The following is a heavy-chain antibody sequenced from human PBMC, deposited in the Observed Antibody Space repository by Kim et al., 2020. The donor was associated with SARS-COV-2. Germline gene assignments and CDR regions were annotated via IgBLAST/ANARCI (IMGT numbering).Heavy chain of an antibody. CDR1: GGTFSSYA. CDR2: IIPILGIA. Sequence: SVKISCKASGGTFSSYAISWVRQAPGQGLEWMGRIIPILGIANYAQKFQGRVTITADKSTSTAYMELSSLRSEDTAVYYCARVWGDYGDYKGWGQGTLVTVSS. D-gene: IGHD4-17*01. CDR3: ARVWGDYGDYKG. V-gene: IGHV1-69*04. J-gene: IGHJ4*02.